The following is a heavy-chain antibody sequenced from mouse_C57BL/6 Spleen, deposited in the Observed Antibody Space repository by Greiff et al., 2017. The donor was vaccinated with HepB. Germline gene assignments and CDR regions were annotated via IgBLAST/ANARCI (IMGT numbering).Heavy chain of an antibody. Sequence: EVNLVESGGGLVKPGGSLKLSCAASGFTFSSYAMSWVRQTPEKRLEWVATISDGGSYTYYPDNVKGRFTISRDNAKNNLYLQMSHLKSEDTAMYYCARDRGLYYYGSSPWFAYWGQGTLVTVSA. V-gene: IGHV5-4*01. CDR3: ARDRGLYYYGSSPWFAY. D-gene: IGHD1-1*01. CDR1: GFTFSSYA. J-gene: IGHJ3*01. CDR2: ISDGGSYT.